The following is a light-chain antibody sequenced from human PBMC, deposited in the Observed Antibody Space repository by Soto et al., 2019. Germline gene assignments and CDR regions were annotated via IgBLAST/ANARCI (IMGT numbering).Light chain of an antibody. J-gene: IGKJ1*01. Sequence: EIVLTQSPATLSLSPGERATISCRASQRVSSYLAWYQQKPGQAPRLLIYDASNRATGIPARFSGSGSGTDFTLTISSLDPEDFAVYYCHQRSNWPRTFGQGTKV. CDR2: DAS. CDR1: QRVSSY. CDR3: HQRSNWPRT. V-gene: IGKV3-11*01.